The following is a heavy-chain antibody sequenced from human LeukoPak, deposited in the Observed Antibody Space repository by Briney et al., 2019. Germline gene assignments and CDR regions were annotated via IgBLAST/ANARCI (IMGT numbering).Heavy chain of an antibody. D-gene: IGHD3-3*01. CDR3: AKDWEYYDFWSGLGVFDY. Sequence: GGSLRLSCAASGFTFSSYCMHWVRQAPGKGLEWVAFIRYDGSNKYYADSVKGRFTISRDNSKNTLYLQMNSLRAEDTAVYYCAKDWEYYDFWSGLGVFDYWGQGTLVTVSS. CDR1: GFTFSSYC. J-gene: IGHJ4*02. CDR2: IRYDGSNK. V-gene: IGHV3-30*02.